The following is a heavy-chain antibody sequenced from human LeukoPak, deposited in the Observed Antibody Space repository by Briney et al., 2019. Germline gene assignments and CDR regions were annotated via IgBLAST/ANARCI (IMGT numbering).Heavy chain of an antibody. V-gene: IGHV3-30-3*01. CDR2: ISYDGSNK. J-gene: IGHJ4*02. D-gene: IGHD1-26*01. Sequence: GGSLRLSCAASGFTFSSYAMPWVRQAPGKGLEWVAVISYDGSNKYYADSVKGRFTISRDNSKNTLYLQMNSLRAEDTAVYYCARSRKKWELLGKFDYWGQGTLVTVSS. CDR1: GFTFSSYA. CDR3: ARSRKKWELLGKFDY.